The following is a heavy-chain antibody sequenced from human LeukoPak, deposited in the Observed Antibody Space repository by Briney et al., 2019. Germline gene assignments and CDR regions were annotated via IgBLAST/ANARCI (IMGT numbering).Heavy chain of an antibody. D-gene: IGHD3-10*01. CDR1: GFTVSSHD. V-gene: IGHV3-13*04. J-gene: IGHJ4*02. CDR3: ARVLRGGGGFDY. CDR2: VGIAGDI. Sequence: PGGSLRLSCAASGFTVSSHDIHWVRQPTGKGLGWVSGVGIAGDIYYAGSVKGRFTMSRENAKNSLFLQMNSLRAGDTAVYYCARVLRGGGGFDYWGQGTLVTVSS.